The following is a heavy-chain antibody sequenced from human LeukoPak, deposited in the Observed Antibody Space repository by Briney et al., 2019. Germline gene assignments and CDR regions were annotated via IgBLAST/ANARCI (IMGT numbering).Heavy chain of an antibody. D-gene: IGHD6-13*01. CDR3: VPGYGTSLDF. V-gene: IGHV4-34*01. CDR2: INHSGST. Sequence: SETLSLTCAVYGWSFSGYYWSWVRKPPGKGLEWIGEINHSGSTNYNQSLKSRATISLDTSKNQFSLKMTSVTAADTAFYCCVPGYGTSLDFWGQGTLVTVSS. J-gene: IGHJ4*02. CDR1: GWSFSGYY.